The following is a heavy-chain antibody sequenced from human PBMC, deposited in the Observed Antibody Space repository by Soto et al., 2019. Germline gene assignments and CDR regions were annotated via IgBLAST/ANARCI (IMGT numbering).Heavy chain of an antibody. CDR2: IYYSGST. CDR1: GGSISSYY. CDR3: ARDRKGGDYYYGMDV. J-gene: IGHJ6*02. V-gene: IGHV4-59*01. D-gene: IGHD3-16*01. Sequence: SETLSLTCTVSGGSISSYYWSWIRQPPGKGLEWIGYIYYSGSTNYNPSLKSRVTISVDTSKNQFSLKLSSVTAADTAVYYCARDRKGGDYYYGMDVWGQGTTVTVSS.